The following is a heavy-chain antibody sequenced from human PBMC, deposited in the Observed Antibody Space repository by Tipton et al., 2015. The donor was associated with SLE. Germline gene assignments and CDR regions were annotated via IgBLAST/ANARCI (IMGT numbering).Heavy chain of an antibody. D-gene: IGHD2-21*02. J-gene: IGHJ3*02. Sequence: QSGPEVKKPGESLKISCKGSGYNFNTFWIAWVRQMPGKDLEYMGIIYPGDSDTRYSPSFEGQVTISVDKSTTTAYLQWSGLKASDSAMYYCARSSGHGDADEFDIWGQGTMVIVSS. CDR1: GYNFNTFW. CDR2: IYPGDSDT. CDR3: ARSSGHGDADEFDI. V-gene: IGHV5-51*03.